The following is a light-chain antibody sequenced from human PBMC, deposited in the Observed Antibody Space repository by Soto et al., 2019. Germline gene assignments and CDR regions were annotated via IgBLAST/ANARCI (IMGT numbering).Light chain of an antibody. V-gene: IGLV2-14*01. CDR2: EVN. J-gene: IGLJ2*01. CDR1: SDDVGDQSY. Sequence: QSALTQPASVSASAEQSITISCTGTSDDVGDQSYVCWDQQDPGKAAKLTSFEVNNRPSAVSNRCSGSRSAKTASLTTSRPLAEEQADYYCSLYSGGNTVVVFGGATK. CDR3: SLYSGGNTVVV.